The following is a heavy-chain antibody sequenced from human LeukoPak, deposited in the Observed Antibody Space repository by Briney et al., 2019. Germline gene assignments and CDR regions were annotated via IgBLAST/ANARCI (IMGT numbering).Heavy chain of an antibody. CDR3: ARTSVTATYFDN. Sequence: GESLKISCKGSGXRFTSYWIGWVRQMPGKGLQWMGIIYPGDSHSTYTPSFQGQVTISADKSISTAYLQWSSLKASDSAMYYCARTSVTATYFDNWGQGTLVTVSS. D-gene: IGHD2-21*02. J-gene: IGHJ4*02. CDR1: GXRFTSYW. V-gene: IGHV5-51*01. CDR2: IYPGDSHS.